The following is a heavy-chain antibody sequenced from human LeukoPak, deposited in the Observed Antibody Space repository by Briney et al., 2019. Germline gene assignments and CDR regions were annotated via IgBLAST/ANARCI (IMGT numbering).Heavy chain of an antibody. CDR1: DNTFTSYY. V-gene: IGHV1-2*02. Sequence: ASVKVSCKASDNTFTSYYIHWVRQAPGQGLEWMGWIKPNRGGTNYAQKFQGRVTVTWDTSISTVYLELTGLRSDDTAVYYCAILRGYSVSRSSFDSWGQGTLVTVSS. CDR3: AILRGYSVSRSSFDS. CDR2: IKPNRGGT. J-gene: IGHJ4*02. D-gene: IGHD5/OR15-5a*01.